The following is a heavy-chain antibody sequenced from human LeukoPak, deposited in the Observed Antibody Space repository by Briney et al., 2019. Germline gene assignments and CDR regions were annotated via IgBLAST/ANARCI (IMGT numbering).Heavy chain of an antibody. J-gene: IGHJ4*02. CDR3: ARDSAPKPFDY. CDR2: FYYSGST. Sequence: LETLSLTCTVSGGSISSYYWSWIRQPPGKGLEWIGYFYYSGSTYYNPSLKSRVTISVDTSKNQFSLKLSSVTAADTAVYYCARDSAPKPFDYWGQGTLVTVSS. D-gene: IGHD6-19*01. CDR1: GGSISSYY. V-gene: IGHV4-59*12.